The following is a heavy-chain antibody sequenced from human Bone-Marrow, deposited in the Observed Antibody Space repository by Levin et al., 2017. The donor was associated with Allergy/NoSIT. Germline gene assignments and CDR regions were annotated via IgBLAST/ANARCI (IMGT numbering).Heavy chain of an antibody. CDR3: ARGPTGSSWYGRYYYYYGMDV. Sequence: GESLKISCKASGYTFTSYGISWVRQAPGQGLEWMGWISAYNGNTNYAQKLQGRVTMTTDTSTSTAYMELRSLRSDDTAVYYCARGPTGSSWYGRYYYYYGMDVWGQGTTVTVSS. CDR1: GYTFTSYG. V-gene: IGHV1-18*01. CDR2: ISAYNGNT. D-gene: IGHD6-13*01. J-gene: IGHJ6*02.